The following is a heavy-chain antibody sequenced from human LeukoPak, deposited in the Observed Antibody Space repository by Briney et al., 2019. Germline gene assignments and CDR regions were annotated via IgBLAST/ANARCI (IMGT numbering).Heavy chain of an antibody. D-gene: IGHD2-2*01. CDR1: GFTFSSYS. Sequence: GGSLRLSCAASGFTFSSYSMNWVRQAPGKGLEWVSSISSSSSYVYYADSVKGRFTISRDNAKNSLYLQMNSLRAEDTAVYYCARGDCSSTSCRPYYFDYWGQGTLVTVSS. J-gene: IGHJ4*02. CDR2: ISSSSSYV. V-gene: IGHV3-21*01. CDR3: ARGDCSSTSCRPYYFDY.